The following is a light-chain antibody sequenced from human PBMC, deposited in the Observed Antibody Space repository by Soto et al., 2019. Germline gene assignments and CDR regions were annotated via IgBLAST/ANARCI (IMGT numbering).Light chain of an antibody. CDR2: VDD. V-gene: IGLV1-44*01. J-gene: IGLJ1*01. Sequence: QPGLTRPPSACRTPGQRVAISCSGSSSSIGVNTVNVYQHLPGTAPKFLIYVDDHRPSGVPDRFSGSKSGTSASLAIGRLQSEDEADYYCAAWDDSQNGFVFGAGTKSPA. CDR1: SSSIGVNT. CDR3: AAWDDSQNGFV.